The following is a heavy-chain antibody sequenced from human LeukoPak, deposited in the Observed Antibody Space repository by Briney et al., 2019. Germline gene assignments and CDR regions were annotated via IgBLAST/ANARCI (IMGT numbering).Heavy chain of an antibody. CDR3: VKRSTSGWLYFDY. V-gene: IGHV3-23*01. CDR2: IGPSNGTT. D-gene: IGHD6-19*01. CDR1: GFTFSRYA. Sequence: GGSLRLSCAASGFTFSRYAMTWVRQAPGKGLEWVSSIGPSNGTTYYAESVKGRFTISRDNSENTLYLQLNSLRADDTAIYYCVKRSTSGWLYFDYWGQGTLVTVSS. J-gene: IGHJ4*02.